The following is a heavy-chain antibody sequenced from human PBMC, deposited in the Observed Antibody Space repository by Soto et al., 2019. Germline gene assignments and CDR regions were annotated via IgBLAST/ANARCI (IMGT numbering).Heavy chain of an antibody. J-gene: IGHJ4*02. Sequence: GSLRLSCAGSRFTVTDFGMHWVRQAPGKGLEWVAYISYDGSSKFYADSVKGRFTISRDDSQNTLFLQMSSLRAEDTAVYYCASHSSAYYFGYWGQGT. CDR1: RFTVTDFG. D-gene: IGHD3-22*01. CDR2: ISYDGSSK. CDR3: ASHSSAYYFGY. V-gene: IGHV3-30*03.